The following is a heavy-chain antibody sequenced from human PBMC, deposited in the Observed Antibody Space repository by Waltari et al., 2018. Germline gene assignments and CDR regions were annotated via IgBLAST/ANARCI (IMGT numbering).Heavy chain of an antibody. J-gene: IGHJ4*02. Sequence: QVQLQQWGAGLLKPSATLSLPCAVYGGSSDGYYWCWTCHHLGKGLEWIGEINHSGSTNYNPSLKSRVTISVDTSKNQFSLKLSSLTAADTAVYYCARRRLFVIAAAGAFDYWGQGTLVTVSS. V-gene: IGHV4-34*01. CDR1: GGSSDGYY. D-gene: IGHD6-13*01. CDR2: INHSGST. CDR3: ARRRLFVIAAAGAFDY.